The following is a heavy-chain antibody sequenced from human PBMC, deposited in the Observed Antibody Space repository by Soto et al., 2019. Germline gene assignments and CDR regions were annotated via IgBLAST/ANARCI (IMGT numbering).Heavy chain of an antibody. V-gene: IGHV3-30*18. Sequence: QVQLVESAGGEVQPGRSLRLSCAASGFTFSSYGMHWVRQAPGKGLEWVAVISYDGSNKYYADSVKGRFTISRDNSKNTLYLQMNSLRAEDTAVYYCAKDGGYCSGGSCYPAYYYYYMDVWGKGTTVTVSS. CDR2: ISYDGSNK. D-gene: IGHD2-15*01. CDR1: GFTFSSYG. CDR3: AKDGGYCSGGSCYPAYYYYYMDV. J-gene: IGHJ6*03.